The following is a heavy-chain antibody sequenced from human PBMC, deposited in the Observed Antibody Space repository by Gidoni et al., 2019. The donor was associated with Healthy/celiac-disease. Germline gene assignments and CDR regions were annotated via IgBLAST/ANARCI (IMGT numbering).Heavy chain of an antibody. CDR1: GFTFSSYG. D-gene: IGHD3-9*01. Sequence: QVQLVESGGGVVQPGRSLRLSCAASGFTFSSYGMHWVRQAPGKGLEWVAVISYDGSNKYYADSVKGRFTISRDNSKNTLYLQMNSLRAEDTAVYYCAKDQQLWEYFADYWGQGTLVTVSS. CDR2: ISYDGSNK. CDR3: AKDQQLWEYFADY. V-gene: IGHV3-30*18. J-gene: IGHJ4*02.